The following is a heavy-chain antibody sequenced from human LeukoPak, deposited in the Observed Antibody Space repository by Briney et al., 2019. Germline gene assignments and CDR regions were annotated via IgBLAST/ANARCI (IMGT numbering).Heavy chain of an antibody. Sequence: ESSETLSLTCTVSGGSISSYYWSRIRQPPGKGLEWIGYIYYSGSTNYNPSLKSRVTISVDTSKNQFSLKLSSVTAADTAVYYCARRSGSYPYYFDYWGQGTLVTVSS. CDR1: GGSISSYY. J-gene: IGHJ4*02. V-gene: IGHV4-59*08. CDR2: IYYSGST. D-gene: IGHD1-26*01. CDR3: ARRSGSYPYYFDY.